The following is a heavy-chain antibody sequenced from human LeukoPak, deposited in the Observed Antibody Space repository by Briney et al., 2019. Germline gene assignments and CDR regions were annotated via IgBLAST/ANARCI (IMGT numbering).Heavy chain of an antibody. J-gene: IGHJ3*02. CDR1: GGTFSSYA. V-gene: IGHV1-69*13. CDR3: ASSVKVDTAMGDAFDI. CDR2: IIPTFGTA. D-gene: IGHD5-18*01. Sequence: SVKVSCKASGGTFSSYAISWVRQAPGQGLEWMGGIIPTFGTANYAQKFQGRVTITADESTSTAYMELSSLRSEDTAVYYCASSVKVDTAMGDAFDIWGQGTMVTVSS.